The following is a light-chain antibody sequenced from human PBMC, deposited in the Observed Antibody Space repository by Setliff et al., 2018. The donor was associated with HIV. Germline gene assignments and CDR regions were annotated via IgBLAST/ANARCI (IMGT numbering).Light chain of an antibody. Sequence: QSVLTQPASVSGSPGQSITISCTGASSDVGGYNYVSWYQQYPGKAPKLIIYEVSNRPSGVSNRFSGSKSGNTASLTISGLQTEDEGDYYCTSYTSSSTLLYLFGAGTKSP. CDR3: TSYTSSSTLLYL. CDR1: SSDVGGYNY. J-gene: IGLJ1*01. V-gene: IGLV2-14*01. CDR2: EVS.